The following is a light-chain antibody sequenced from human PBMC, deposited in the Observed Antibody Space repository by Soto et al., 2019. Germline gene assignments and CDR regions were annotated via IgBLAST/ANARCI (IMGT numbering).Light chain of an antibody. J-gene: IGLJ2*01. CDR2: GNN. CDR3: QSFDSSLSAVV. V-gene: IGLV1-40*01. CDR1: SSNIGAGYD. Sequence: QSVPTRPTSVSGAPGQRVTISCTGSSSNIGAGYDVHWYQQLPGTAPKLLIYGNNNRPSGVPDRFSGSKSGTSASLAITGLQAEDEADYYCQSFDSSLSAVVFGGGTKLTVL.